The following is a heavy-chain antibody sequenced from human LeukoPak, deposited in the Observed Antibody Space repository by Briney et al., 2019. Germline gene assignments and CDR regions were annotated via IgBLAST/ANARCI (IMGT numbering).Heavy chain of an antibody. CDR3: VRGGNYDSSPDY. D-gene: IGHD3-22*01. CDR2: INPSSGGA. J-gene: IGHJ4*02. V-gene: IGHV1-2*06. CDR1: GYTFTGNY. Sequence: ASVKVSCKASGYTFTGNYLNWVRQAPGQGLEWMGRINPSSGGANYGQKFQGRVTMTRDTSITTAYMELRRLTSADTAVYYCVRGGNYDSSPDYWGQGTLVAVSS.